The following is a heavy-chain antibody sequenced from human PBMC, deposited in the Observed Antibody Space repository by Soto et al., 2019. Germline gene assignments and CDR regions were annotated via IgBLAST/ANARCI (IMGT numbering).Heavy chain of an antibody. V-gene: IGHV3-48*03. J-gene: IGHJ3*02. Sequence: PGGSLRLSCVASGFDFRSYEMNWGRQAPGKGLEGVSNIRANDESIYYADSVKGRVSVSRDNAKNSLFLEMNSLRVDDTAVYYCARETLRDAIDIWGQGTMVTGSS. CDR1: GFDFRSYE. CDR3: ARETLRDAIDI. CDR2: IRANDESI.